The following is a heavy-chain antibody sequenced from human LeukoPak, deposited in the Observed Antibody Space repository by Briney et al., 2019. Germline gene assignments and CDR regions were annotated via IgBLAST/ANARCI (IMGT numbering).Heavy chain of an antibody. CDR3: ARGKNVWGSYRYIRWFDP. Sequence: SETLSLTCAVYGGSFSGYYWSWIRQPPGKGLEWIGGINHSGSTNYNPSLKSRVTISVDTSKNQFSLKLSSVTAADTAVYYCARGKNVWGSYRYIRWFDPWGQGTLVTVSS. J-gene: IGHJ5*02. V-gene: IGHV4-34*01. CDR2: INHSGST. CDR1: GGSFSGYY. D-gene: IGHD3-16*02.